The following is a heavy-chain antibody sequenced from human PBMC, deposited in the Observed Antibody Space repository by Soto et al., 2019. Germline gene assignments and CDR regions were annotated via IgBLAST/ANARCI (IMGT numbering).Heavy chain of an antibody. D-gene: IGHD1-26*01. CDR3: AREVGATLNWFDP. Sequence: QVQLVQSGAEVKKPGSSVKVSCKASGGTFSSYAISWVRQAPGQGLEWMGGINPSFGTANYAQKFQGRVTITADESTSTAYMELSSLLSEDTAVYYCAREVGATLNWFDPWGQGTLVTVSS. J-gene: IGHJ5*02. CDR1: GGTFSSYA. CDR2: INPSFGTA. V-gene: IGHV1-69*01.